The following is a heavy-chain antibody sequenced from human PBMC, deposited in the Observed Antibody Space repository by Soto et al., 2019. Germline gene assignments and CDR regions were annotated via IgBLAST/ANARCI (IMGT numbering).Heavy chain of an antibody. J-gene: IGHJ6*02. Sequence: PGESLKISCKGSGYSFPKYYIGWVRQMPGKDLEWMAIIYPDDSDTRYSPSFQGQVTISADKSISTAYLQWSSLKASDTAMYYCAGGGVRGVITRTRDYYGMDVWGQGTKVTVSS. CDR2: IYPDDSDT. CDR3: AGGGVRGVITRTRDYYGMDV. V-gene: IGHV5-51*01. CDR1: GYSFPKYY. D-gene: IGHD3-10*01.